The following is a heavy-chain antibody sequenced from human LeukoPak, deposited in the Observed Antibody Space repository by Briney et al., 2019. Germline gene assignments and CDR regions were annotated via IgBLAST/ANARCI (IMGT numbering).Heavy chain of an antibody. CDR2: ISSSSNYI. Sequence: PGGSLRLSCAASGFTFSDYIMNWVRQAPGKGLEWVSYISSSSNYIYYADSVKGRFTISRDSATNALFLQMNSLRAEDTAVYYCVGYDSSGYYKLDHWGQGALVTVSS. V-gene: IGHV3-21*01. J-gene: IGHJ4*02. CDR1: GFTFSDYI. CDR3: VGYDSSGYYKLDH. D-gene: IGHD3-22*01.